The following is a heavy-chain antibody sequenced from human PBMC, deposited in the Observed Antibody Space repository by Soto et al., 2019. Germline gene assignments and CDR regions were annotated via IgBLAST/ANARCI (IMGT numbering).Heavy chain of an antibody. D-gene: IGHD3-10*01. CDR2: ISAYNGNT. CDR3: ARDRVLLWFGERNYWYFDL. CDR1: GYTFTSYG. Sequence: GASGNVSCKASGYTFTSYGISWVRQAPGQGLEWMGWISAYNGNTNYAQKLQGRVTMTTDTSTSTAYMELRSLRSDDTAVYYCARDRVLLWFGERNYWYFDLWGRGTLVTVSS. J-gene: IGHJ2*01. V-gene: IGHV1-18*01.